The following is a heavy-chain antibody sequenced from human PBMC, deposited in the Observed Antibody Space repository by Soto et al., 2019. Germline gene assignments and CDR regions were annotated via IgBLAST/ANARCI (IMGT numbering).Heavy chain of an antibody. J-gene: IGHJ5*02. CDR3: ARLDFWSGYYSLDP. Sequence: SETLSLTCTVSGGSISSYYWSWIRQPPGKGLEWIGYIYYSGSTNYNPSLKSRVTISVDTSKNQFSLKLSSVTAADTAVYYCARLDFWSGYYSLDPWGQGTPVTVSS. CDR2: IYYSGST. D-gene: IGHD3-3*01. CDR1: GGSISSYY. V-gene: IGHV4-59*01.